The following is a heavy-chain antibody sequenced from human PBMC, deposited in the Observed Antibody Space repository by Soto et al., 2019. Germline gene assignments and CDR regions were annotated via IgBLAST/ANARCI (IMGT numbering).Heavy chain of an antibody. J-gene: IGHJ5*02. CDR3: AKLSCTSSTCYFPGWFNP. CDR2: VYYSGSS. Sequence: SETLSLTCTVSGDSISGGASFWSWIRQPPGKGLEWIANVYYSGSSYYNPSLKSRLTISADTTKNQFSLQLKSMTAADTAVYYCAKLSCTSSTCYFPGWFNPWRQGTLVTVSS. V-gene: IGHV4-31*03. CDR1: GDSISGGASF. D-gene: IGHD2-2*01.